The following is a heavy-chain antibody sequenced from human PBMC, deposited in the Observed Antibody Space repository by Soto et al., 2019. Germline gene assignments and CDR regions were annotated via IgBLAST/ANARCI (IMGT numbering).Heavy chain of an antibody. CDR2: ISAENGDT. CDR3: VRVDTFGLFGMDI. D-gene: IGHD3-16*01. V-gene: IGHV1-18*01. J-gene: IGHJ6*02. Sequence: ASVKVSCKASGYTFNAYGITWVRQAPGQGFEWVGWISAENGDTKYGQKVQGRVTMTTDTSTTTAYLDLRSLKSDDTAVYFCVRVDTFGLFGMDIWG. CDR1: GYTFNAYG.